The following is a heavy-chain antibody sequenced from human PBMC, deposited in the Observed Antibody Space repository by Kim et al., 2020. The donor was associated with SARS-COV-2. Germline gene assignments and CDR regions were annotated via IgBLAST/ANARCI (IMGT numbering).Heavy chain of an antibody. CDR1: GGSFSGYY. CDR3: ARGNNWNYVGTLFDY. J-gene: IGHJ4*02. V-gene: IGHV4-34*01. CDR2: INHSGST. D-gene: IGHD1-7*01. Sequence: SETLSLTCAVYGGSFSGYYWSWIRQPPGKGLEWIGEINHSGSTNYNPSLKSRVTISVDTSKNQFSLKLSSVTAADTAVYYCARGNNWNYVGTLFDYWGQGTLVTVSS.